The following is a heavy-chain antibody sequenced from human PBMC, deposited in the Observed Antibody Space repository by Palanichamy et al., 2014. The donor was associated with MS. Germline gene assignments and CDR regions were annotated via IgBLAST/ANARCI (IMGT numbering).Heavy chain of an antibody. D-gene: IGHD3-10*01. CDR3: AKKFRVRGTHAFDI. V-gene: IGHV3-7*01. Sequence: QLVESGGGLVQPGGSLRLSCEASGFTFSSFSMTWVRQSPGKGLEWVAYIKEDGSQEYYVDSVKGRLTISRDNAKKSLYLQMNSLRAEDTAVYYCAKKFRVRGTHAFDIWGQGTMVTVSS. CDR2: IKEDGSQE. CDR1: GFTFSSFS. J-gene: IGHJ3*02.